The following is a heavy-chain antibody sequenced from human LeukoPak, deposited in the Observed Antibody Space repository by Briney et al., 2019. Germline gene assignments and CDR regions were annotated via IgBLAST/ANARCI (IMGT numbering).Heavy chain of an antibody. CDR2: IITIFGKA. J-gene: IGHJ5*02. CDR3: AREWAAWFDP. Sequence: ASVKVSCKASGGTFGSYGISWVRQAPGQGLEWIGGIITIFGKAIFAQKFQGRVTITADESTSTAYMELSSLRSEDTAVYYCAREWAAWFDPWGQGTLVTVSS. CDR1: GGTFGSYG. V-gene: IGHV1-69*01. D-gene: IGHD1-26*01.